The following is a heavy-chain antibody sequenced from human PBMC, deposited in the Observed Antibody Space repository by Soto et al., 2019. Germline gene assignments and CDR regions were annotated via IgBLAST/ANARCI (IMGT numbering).Heavy chain of an antibody. J-gene: IGHJ4*02. CDR1: GCAFSSYA. D-gene: IGHD2-2*01. V-gene: IGHV1-69*12. CDR2: IIPPFGTR. Sequence: QVQLVQSGAEVKRPGSSVKVSCKASGCAFSSYAFSWVRQAPGQGLEWMGGIIPPFGTRDYAQKFQGRVTINADESTSTTDMELRSLRSENTALYYCARGGYCIGTNCYVFDYWGKGTLVTVSA. CDR3: ARGGYCIGTNCYVFDY.